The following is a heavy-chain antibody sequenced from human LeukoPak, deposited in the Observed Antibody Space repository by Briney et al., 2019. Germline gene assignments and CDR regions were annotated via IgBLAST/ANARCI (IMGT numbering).Heavy chain of an antibody. CDR3: ATYSGSYWGGNWFDP. V-gene: IGHV1-69*17. J-gene: IGHJ5*02. D-gene: IGHD1-26*01. CDR2: XIPIFGIA. Sequence: AXVKXSCKASGGTFISYAISWVRQAPGQGVEWMGGXIPIFGIANYAQKFQGRVTITADKSTSTAYMELSSLRSEDTPVYYCATYSGSYWGGNWFDPWGQGTLVTVSS. CDR1: GGTFISYA.